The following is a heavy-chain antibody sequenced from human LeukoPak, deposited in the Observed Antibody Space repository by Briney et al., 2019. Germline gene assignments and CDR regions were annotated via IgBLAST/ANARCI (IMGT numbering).Heavy chain of an antibody. Sequence: GGSLRLSCAASGFTFSSYAMSWVRQAPGKGLEWVSAISGSGGSTYYADSVKGRFTISRDNAKNSLYLQMNSLRAEDTALYYCAKEKGANWDPFDYWGRGTLVIVSS. CDR1: GFTFSSYA. CDR3: AKEKGANWDPFDY. J-gene: IGHJ4*02. V-gene: IGHV3-23*01. CDR2: ISGSGGST. D-gene: IGHD7-27*01.